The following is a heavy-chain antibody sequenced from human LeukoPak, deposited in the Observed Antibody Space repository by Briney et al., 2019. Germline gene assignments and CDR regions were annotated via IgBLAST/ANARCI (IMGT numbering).Heavy chain of an antibody. V-gene: IGHV4-34*01. J-gene: IGHJ4*02. D-gene: IGHD6-13*01. CDR2: INHSGST. CDR1: GGSFSGYY. CDR3: ARQGPYGSSWYRDY. Sequence: KPSETLSLTCAVYGGSFSGYYWSWIRQPPGKGLEWIGEINHSGSTNYNPSLKSRVTISVDTSKNQFSLKLSSVTAADTAVYYCARQGPYGSSWYRDYWGQGTLVTVSS.